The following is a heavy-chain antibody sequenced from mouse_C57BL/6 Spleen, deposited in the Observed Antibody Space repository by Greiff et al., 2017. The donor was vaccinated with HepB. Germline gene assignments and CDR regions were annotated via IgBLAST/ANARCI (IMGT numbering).Heavy chain of an antibody. J-gene: IGHJ3*01. D-gene: IGHD2-5*01. Sequence: QVQLQQPGAELVKPGASVKLSCKASGYTFTSYWMHWVKQRPGQGLEWIGMIHPNSGSTNYNEKFKSKATLTVDKSSSTAYMQLSSLTSEDSAVYYCARFSYSNYSWFAYWGQGTLVTVSA. CDR2: IHPNSGST. CDR1: GYTFTSYW. V-gene: IGHV1-64*01. CDR3: ARFSYSNYSWFAY.